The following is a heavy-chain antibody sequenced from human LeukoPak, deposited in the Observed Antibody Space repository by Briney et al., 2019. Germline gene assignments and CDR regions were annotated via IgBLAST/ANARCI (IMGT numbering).Heavy chain of an antibody. CDR3: AGSYYNAYFNY. V-gene: IGHV3-30*03. D-gene: IGHD3-10*01. CDR1: GFTFSSFG. J-gene: IGHJ4*02. Sequence: GRSLRLSCAVSGFTFSSFGMHWVRQPPGKGLEWVVLISYDGSKKNYADSVKGRFTISRDNSKNTLYLQMNSLRTEDTAVYSCAGSYYNAYFNYWGQGTLVTVSP. CDR2: ISYDGSKK.